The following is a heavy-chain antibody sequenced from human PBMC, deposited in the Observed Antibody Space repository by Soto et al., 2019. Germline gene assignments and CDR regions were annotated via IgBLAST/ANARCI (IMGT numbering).Heavy chain of an antibody. D-gene: IGHD3-22*01. CDR2: IYPGDSDT. CDR1: GYSFISNW. J-gene: IGHJ6*02. Sequence: PXESLKLYWQCSGYSFISNWIALVLQMPGKGLEWMASIYPGDSDTRYSPSFQGQVTISADKSISTAYLQWSSLKASDTAVYYCARHRSYQYAISGYLTIYGMDVWGQGTTVTVSS. CDR3: ARHRSYQYAISGYLTIYGMDV. V-gene: IGHV5-51*01.